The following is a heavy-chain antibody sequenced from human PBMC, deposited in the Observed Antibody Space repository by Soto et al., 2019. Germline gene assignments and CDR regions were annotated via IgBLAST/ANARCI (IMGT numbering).Heavy chain of an antibody. CDR1: DGSISSYY. D-gene: IGHD1-20*01. CDR2: VHSNGDT. CDR3: ARRITGDPHFDL. J-gene: IGHJ2*01. V-gene: IGHV4-59*12. Sequence: QLQLQESGPGLVKPSETLSLTCTVSDGSISSYYWSWFRPPPGKGLALIGYVHSNGDTSLNHSLKRRVTISVDTSRNRFSLRLNSVTAADTAVYYCARRITGDPHFDLWGRGTLVTVSS.